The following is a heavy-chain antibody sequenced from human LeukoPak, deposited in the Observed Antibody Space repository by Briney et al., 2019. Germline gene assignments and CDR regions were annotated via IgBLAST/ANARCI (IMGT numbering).Heavy chain of an antibody. Sequence: SETLSLTCTVSGYSISSGYYWGWIRQPPGKGLEWIGSIYHSGSTYYNPSLKSRVTISVDTSKNQFSLKLSSVTAADTAVYYCARDAYYYDSSGYRRGFDYWGQGTLVTVSS. CDR1: GYSISSGYY. CDR2: IYHSGST. CDR3: ARDAYYYDSSGYRRGFDY. V-gene: IGHV4-38-2*02. J-gene: IGHJ4*02. D-gene: IGHD3-22*01.